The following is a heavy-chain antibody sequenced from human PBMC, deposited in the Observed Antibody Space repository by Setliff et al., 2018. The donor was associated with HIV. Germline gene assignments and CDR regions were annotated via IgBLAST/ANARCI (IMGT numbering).Heavy chain of an antibody. V-gene: IGHV1-18*01. Sequence: ASVKVSCKASGYTFISYGITWVRQAPGQGLEWMGWISAYNGNTNYAQKLQGRVTMTTDTSTSTAYMDLSSLRSEDTAVYYCARDRLGHIDRHYFDYWGQGTLVTVSS. CDR3: ARDRLGHIDRHYFDY. CDR1: GYTFISYG. J-gene: IGHJ4*02. CDR2: ISAYNGNT. D-gene: IGHD2-21*01.